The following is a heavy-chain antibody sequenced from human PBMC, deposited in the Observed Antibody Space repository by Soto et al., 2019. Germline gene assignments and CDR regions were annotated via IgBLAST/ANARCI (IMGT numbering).Heavy chain of an antibody. J-gene: IGHJ4*02. CDR2: IIPIFGTA. Sequence: GASVKVSCKASGGTFSSYAISCVRQAPGQGLEWMGGIIPIFGTANYAQKFQGRVTITADESTSTAYMELSSLRSEDTAVYYCARDYYDSSGYYHYFGYWGQGTLVTVSS. V-gene: IGHV1-69*13. D-gene: IGHD3-22*01. CDR3: ARDYYDSSGYYHYFGY. CDR1: GGTFSSYA.